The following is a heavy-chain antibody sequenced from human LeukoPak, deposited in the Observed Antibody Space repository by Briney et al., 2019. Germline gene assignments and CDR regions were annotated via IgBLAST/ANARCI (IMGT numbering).Heavy chain of an antibody. V-gene: IGHV4-4*07. CDR3: ARGDMTAGGPYAFDI. Sequence: SETLSLTCTVSGGSISSYYWSWIRQPAGKGLEWIGRIFTSGSINCNPSLKSGVTMSIDTSRNQFSLKLTSVTAADAVEYYCARGDMTAGGPYAFDIWGQGTVVTVSS. CDR2: IFTSGSI. D-gene: IGHD6-13*01. J-gene: IGHJ3*02. CDR1: GGSISSYY.